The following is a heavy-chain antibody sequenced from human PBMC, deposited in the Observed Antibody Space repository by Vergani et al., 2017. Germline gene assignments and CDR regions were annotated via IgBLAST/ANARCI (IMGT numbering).Heavy chain of an antibody. CDR3: AVDQPFHSYCYDSSAHQGFDY. V-gene: IGHV1-69*02. CDR2: IIPILGIA. J-gene: IGHJ4*02. CDR1: GGTFSSYT. D-gene: IGHD3-22*01. Sequence: QVQLVQSGAEVKKPRSSVKVSCKASGGTFSSYTISWVRQAPGQGLEWMGRIIPILGIANYAQKFQGRVTITADESTSTAYLELSSLRSEDTAVYYCAVDQPFHSYCYDSSAHQGFDYGGQGTLVTVSS.